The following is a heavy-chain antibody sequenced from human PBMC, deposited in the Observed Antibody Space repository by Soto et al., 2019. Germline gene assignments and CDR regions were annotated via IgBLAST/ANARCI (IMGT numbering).Heavy chain of an antibody. CDR3: ARAAKQEYWFDP. D-gene: IGHD5-18*01. CDR2: IYYSGST. Sequence: PSETLSLTCTVSGGSVSSGSYYWSWIRQPPGKGLEWIGYIYYSGSTNYNPSLKSRVTISVDTSKNQLSLKLSPVTAADTAVYYCARAAKQEYWFDPWGQGTLVTVSS. CDR1: GGSVSSGSYY. J-gene: IGHJ5*02. V-gene: IGHV4-61*01.